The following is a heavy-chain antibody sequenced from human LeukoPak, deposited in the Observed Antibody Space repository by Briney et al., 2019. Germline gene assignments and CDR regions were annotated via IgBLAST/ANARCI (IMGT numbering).Heavy chain of an antibody. CDR2: ISGSGGST. CDR1: GFTFSSYA. CDR3: AKDPKHIVVVPAAAYDY. V-gene: IGHV3-23*01. D-gene: IGHD2-2*01. J-gene: IGHJ4*02. Sequence: PGGSLRLSCAASGFTFSSYAMSWVRQAPGKGLEWVSAISGSGGSTYYADSVKGRFTISRDNSKNTLYLQMNSLRAEDTAVYYCAKDPKHIVVVPAAAYDYWGQGTLVTVSS.